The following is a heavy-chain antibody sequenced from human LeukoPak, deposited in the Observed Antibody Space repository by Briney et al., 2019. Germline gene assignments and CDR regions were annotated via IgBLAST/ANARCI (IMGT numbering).Heavy chain of an antibody. Sequence: PSETLSLTCTVSGGSISSYYWSWIQQPPGKGLEWVGYIYYSGSTNYNPSLKSRVTISVDTSKNQFSLRLTSVTAADTAVYYCARGGSYYDFWSGYYDYYYYMDVWGKGTTVTVSS. CDR1: GGSISSYY. V-gene: IGHV4-59*01. CDR3: ARGGSYYDFWSGYYDYYYYMDV. CDR2: IYYSGST. D-gene: IGHD3-3*01. J-gene: IGHJ6*03.